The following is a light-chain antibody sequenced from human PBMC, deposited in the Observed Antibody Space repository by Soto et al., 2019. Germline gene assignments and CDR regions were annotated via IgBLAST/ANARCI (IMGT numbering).Light chain of an antibody. CDR2: GAS. V-gene: IGKV3-20*01. CDR1: QSVSSSF. J-gene: IGKJ2*01. Sequence: EIVLTQSPGTLSLSPGERATLSCRASQSVSSSFLAWYLQKPGQAPRLLIYGASSRATGIPDRFSGSGSGTDFTLTISRLEPEDFAVYYCQQYVSSPMYTFGQGTKLEIK. CDR3: QQYVSSPMYT.